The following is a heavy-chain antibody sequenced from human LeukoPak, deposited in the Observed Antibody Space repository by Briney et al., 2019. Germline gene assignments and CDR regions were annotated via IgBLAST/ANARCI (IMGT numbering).Heavy chain of an antibody. J-gene: IGHJ2*01. CDR2: ISNDGGNK. D-gene: IGHD5-18*01. CDR1: GFTFRTYG. Sequence: GGSLRLSCAASGFTFRTYGMHWVRQAPGKGLEWVAVISNDGGNKYYADSVKGRFTISRDNSKNTLFLQMNSLRAEDTAVYYCAEERADTALYWYFDLWGRGTLVTVSS. V-gene: IGHV3-30*18. CDR3: AEERADTALYWYFDL.